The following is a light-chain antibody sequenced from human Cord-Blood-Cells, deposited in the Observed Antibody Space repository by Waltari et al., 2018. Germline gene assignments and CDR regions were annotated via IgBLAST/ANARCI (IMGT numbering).Light chain of an antibody. J-gene: IGLJ2*01. CDR2: GKN. CDR1: SLRSYY. CDR3: NSRDSSGNHLVV. V-gene: IGLV3-19*01. Sequence: SSELTQGPAVSVALGQTVRITCQGDSLRSYYASWYQQKPGQAPVLVIYGKNNRPSWIPDRFSGSSSGNTASLTITGAQAEDEADYYCNSRDSSGNHLVVFGGGTKLTVL.